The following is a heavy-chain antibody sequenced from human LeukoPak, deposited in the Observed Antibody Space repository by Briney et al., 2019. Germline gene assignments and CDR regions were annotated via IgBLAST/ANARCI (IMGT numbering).Heavy chain of an antibody. J-gene: IGHJ5*02. CDR3: AREPEPRGLNWFDH. Sequence: GGSLRLSCAASGFTFSSYSMNWVRQAPGKGLEWVSYISSSSTKISYADSVKGRFTVSRGNAKNSLFLQMNSLRAEDTAVYYCAREPEPRGLNWFDHWGQGTLVTVSS. CDR2: ISSSSTKI. CDR1: GFTFSSYS. V-gene: IGHV3-48*01. D-gene: IGHD5-12*01.